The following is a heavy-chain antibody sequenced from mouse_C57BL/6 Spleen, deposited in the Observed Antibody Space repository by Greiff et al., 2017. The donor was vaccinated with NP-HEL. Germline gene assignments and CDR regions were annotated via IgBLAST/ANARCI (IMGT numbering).Heavy chain of an antibody. CDR2: INPSSGYT. Sequence: QVQLQQSGAELARPGASVKMSCKASGYTFTSYTMHWVKQRPGQGLEWIGYINPSSGYTKYNQKFKDKATLTADKSSSTAYMQLSSLTSEDTAVYYCAREEYYGSSSYYFDYWGQGTTLTVSS. D-gene: IGHD1-1*01. V-gene: IGHV1-4*01. J-gene: IGHJ2*01. CDR1: GYTFTSYT. CDR3: AREEYYGSSSYYFDY.